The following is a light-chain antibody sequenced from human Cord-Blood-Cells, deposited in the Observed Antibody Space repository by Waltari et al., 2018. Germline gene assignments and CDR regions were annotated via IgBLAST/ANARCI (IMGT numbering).Light chain of an antibody. CDR2: EVS. CDR3: SSYAGSNNPVV. V-gene: IGLV2-8*01. J-gene: IGLJ2*01. CDR1: SSDVGGYNY. Sequence: QSVLTQPPSASGSPGQSVTISCTGTSSDVGGYNYVSWYQQHPGKAPKLMIYEVSKRPPGVPDRFSVSKSGNTASLTVSGLQAEDEADYYCSSYAGSNNPVVFGGGTKLTVL.